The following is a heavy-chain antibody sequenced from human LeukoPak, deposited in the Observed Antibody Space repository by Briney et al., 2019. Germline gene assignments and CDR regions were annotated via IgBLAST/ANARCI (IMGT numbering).Heavy chain of an antibody. Sequence: PGGSLRLSCAVSRFTFSSYAMSCVRQAPGKGLEWVSAISGSDGRTYYADSVRGRFTISRDNSKNTLYLQMNSLRAEDTALYYCANSSGGFDYWGQGTLVTVSS. J-gene: IGHJ4*02. V-gene: IGHV3-23*01. D-gene: IGHD3-10*01. CDR2: ISGSDGRT. CDR3: ANSSGGFDY. CDR1: RFTFSSYA.